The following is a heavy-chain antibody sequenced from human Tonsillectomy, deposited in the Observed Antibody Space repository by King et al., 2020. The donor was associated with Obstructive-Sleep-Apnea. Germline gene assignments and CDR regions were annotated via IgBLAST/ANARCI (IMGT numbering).Heavy chain of an antibody. D-gene: IGHD2-2*01. V-gene: IGHV1-18*04. J-gene: IGHJ6*02. CDR1: GYTFTSYG. CDR2: ISVYNGNT. Sequence: QLVQSGAEVKKPGASVKVSCKASGYTFTSYGISWVRQAPGQGLEWMGWISVYNGNTFYAQKFQGRVSMTTDTSTNTAYMELRSLRSDDTAVYYCAREGCSSTSCSRLYYPYYGMDVWGQGTTVIVS. CDR3: AREGCSSTSCSRLYYPYYGMDV.